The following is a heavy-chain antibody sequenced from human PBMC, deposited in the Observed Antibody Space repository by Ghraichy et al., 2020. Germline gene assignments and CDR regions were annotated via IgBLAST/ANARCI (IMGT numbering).Heavy chain of an antibody. CDR3: ARAYYDFWSGPVSY. CDR1: GGSFSGYY. V-gene: IGHV4-34*01. Sequence: SETLSLTCAVYGGSFSGYYWSWIRQPPGKGLEWIGEINHSGSTNYNPSLKSRVTISVDTSKNQFSLKLSSVTAADTAVYYCARAYYDFWSGPVSYWGQGTLVTVSS. CDR2: INHSGST. J-gene: IGHJ4*02. D-gene: IGHD3-3*01.